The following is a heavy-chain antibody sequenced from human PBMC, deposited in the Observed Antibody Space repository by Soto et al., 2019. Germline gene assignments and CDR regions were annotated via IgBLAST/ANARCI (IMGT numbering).Heavy chain of an antibody. CDR3: AKGLGEFSYYGMDV. CDR2: ISGSGCTT. V-gene: IGHV3-23*01. J-gene: IGHJ6*02. Sequence: EVQLLESGGGLVQPGGSLRLSCAASGFTFTTHAMNWVRQAPGKGLEWVSSISGSGCTTDYADSVKGRFTISRDNSKNTLYLQMNSLRAEDTAVYYCAKGLGEFSYYGMDVWGQGNTVTVSS. CDR1: GFTFTTHA. D-gene: IGHD3-10*01.